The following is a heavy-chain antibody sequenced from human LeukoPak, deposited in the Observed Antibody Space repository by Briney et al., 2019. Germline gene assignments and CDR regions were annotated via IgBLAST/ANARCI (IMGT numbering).Heavy chain of an antibody. CDR2: INHSGST. J-gene: IGHJ5*02. Sequence: SETLSLTCAVYGGSFSGYYWSWIRQPPGKGLGWIGEINHSGSTNYNPSLKSRVTISVDTSKNQFSLKLSSVTAADTAVYYSARGYSSSSYNWFDPWGQGTLVTVSS. CDR1: GGSFSGYY. D-gene: IGHD6-6*01. V-gene: IGHV4-34*01. CDR3: ARGYSSSSYNWFDP.